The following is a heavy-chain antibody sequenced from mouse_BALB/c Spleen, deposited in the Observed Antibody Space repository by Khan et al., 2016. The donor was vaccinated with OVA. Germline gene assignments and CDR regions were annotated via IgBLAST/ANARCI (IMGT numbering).Heavy chain of an antibody. D-gene: IGHD4-1*01. CDR3: TRRNWDVAWFAY. Sequence: EVELQQSGTVLARPGASVKMSCKASGYTFTSYWIHWIKQRPGQGLEWIGDIYPGNTDTNYNQKFKGKAKLTAVTSTSTAYMELSSLTNADSAVYYCTRRNWDVAWFAYWGQGTLVTVSA. CDR1: GYTFTSYW. J-gene: IGHJ3*01. CDR2: IYPGNTDT. V-gene: IGHV1-5*01.